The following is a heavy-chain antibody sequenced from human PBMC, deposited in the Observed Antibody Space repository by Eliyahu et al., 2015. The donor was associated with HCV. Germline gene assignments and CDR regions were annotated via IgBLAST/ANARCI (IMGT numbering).Heavy chain of an antibody. Sequence: GQGLEWMGVVIPSTGTTYYAQNFQGRLTITADESTRTADMDLSSLKSDDTAVYYCARGDSNMWSAYKQDAFAFWGQGTMVTVSS. J-gene: IGHJ3*01. V-gene: IGHV1-69*01. CDR2: VIPSTGTT. CDR3: ARGDSNMWSAYKQDAFAF. D-gene: IGHD2-21*01.